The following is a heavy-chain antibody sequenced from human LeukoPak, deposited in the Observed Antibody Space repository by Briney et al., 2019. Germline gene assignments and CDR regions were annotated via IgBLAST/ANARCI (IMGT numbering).Heavy chain of an antibody. V-gene: IGHV1-2*02. J-gene: IGHJ6*02. CDR3: ARVRIGQQLDKYYYYAMDV. Sequence: GASVKVSCKASGYTFNGFYLHWVRQAPGQGLEWMGWINPNSGGTNYAQKSQGRVTMTTDTSISTAYMEVSRLRSDDTAVYYCARVRIGQQLDKYYYYAMDVWGQGTTVTVSS. CDR1: GYTFNGFY. CDR2: INPNSGGT. D-gene: IGHD6-13*01.